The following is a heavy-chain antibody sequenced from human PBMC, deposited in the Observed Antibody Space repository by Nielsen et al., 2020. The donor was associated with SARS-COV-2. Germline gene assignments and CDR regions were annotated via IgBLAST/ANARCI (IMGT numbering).Heavy chain of an antibody. V-gene: IGHV4-31*03. D-gene: IGHD5-12*01. J-gene: IGHJ6*04. CDR2: IYFSGRT. CDR1: GGSISSGGYY. CDR3: ARESSGYDPYNYGMDV. Sequence: SETLSLTCTVSGGSISSGGYYWSWIRHHPGKGLEWIGYIYFSGRTCYNPSLKSRVTISVDTSKNQFSLSLRSVTAADTAVYYCARESSGYDPYNYGMDVLVKGTTVTVSS.